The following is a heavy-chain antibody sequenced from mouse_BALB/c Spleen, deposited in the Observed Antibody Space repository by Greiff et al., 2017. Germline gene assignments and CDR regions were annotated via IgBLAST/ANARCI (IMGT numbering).Heavy chain of an antibody. CDR3: ARDITTVVAPFAY. D-gene: IGHD1-1*01. Sequence: EVKLVESGGGLVQPGGSLRLSCATSGFTFTDYYMSWVRQPPGKALEWLGFIRNKANGYTTEYSASVKGRFTISRDNSQSILYLQMNTLRAEDSATYYCARDITTVVAPFAYWGQGTLVTVSA. J-gene: IGHJ3*01. V-gene: IGHV7-3*02. CDR1: GFTFTDYY. CDR2: IRNKANGYTT.